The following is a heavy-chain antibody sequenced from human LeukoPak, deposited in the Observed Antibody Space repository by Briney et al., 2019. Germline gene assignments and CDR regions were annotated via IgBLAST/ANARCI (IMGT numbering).Heavy chain of an antibody. CDR2: IYPGDSNT. CDR3: ARHDRGYSSSSY. J-gene: IGHJ4*02. V-gene: IGHV5-51*01. Sequence: GESLKLSCKGSAYSFTTSCIGWVRQMPGKGLEWIGIIYPGDSNTRYSPSFQGQVTISADKSVSTAYLQWSSLQASDTAIYYCARHDRGYSSSSYWGRGTLVTVSS. D-gene: IGHD6-6*01. CDR1: AYSFTTSC.